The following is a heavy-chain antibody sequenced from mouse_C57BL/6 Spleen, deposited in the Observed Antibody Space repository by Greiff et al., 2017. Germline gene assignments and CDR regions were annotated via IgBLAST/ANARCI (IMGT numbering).Heavy chain of an antibody. J-gene: IGHJ1*03. V-gene: IGHV3-6*01. Sequence: EVQLQESGPGLVKPSQSLSLTCSVTGYSITSGYYWNWIRQFPGNKLEWMGYISYDGSNNYNPSLKNRISITRDTSKNQFFLKWNSVTTEDTATYYCARDRTWYFDVWGTGTTVTGSS. CDR2: ISYDGSN. CDR3: ARDRTWYFDV. CDR1: GYSITSGYY.